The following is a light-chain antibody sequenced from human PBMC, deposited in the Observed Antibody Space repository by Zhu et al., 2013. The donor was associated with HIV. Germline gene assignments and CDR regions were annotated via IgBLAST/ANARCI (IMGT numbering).Light chain of an antibody. V-gene: IGKV2-28*01. CDR1: QNLLYSNGYNY. CDR3: MQALQTPHT. CDR2: LGS. J-gene: IGKJ4*01. Sequence: EIVMTQSPLSLPVISGEAATISCKSNQNLLYSNGYNYLNWYVQKPGQSPQLLIYLGSSRASGVPDRFSGSGSGTNFILKISRVEAEDVGVYYCMQALQTPHTFGGGTKVEIK.